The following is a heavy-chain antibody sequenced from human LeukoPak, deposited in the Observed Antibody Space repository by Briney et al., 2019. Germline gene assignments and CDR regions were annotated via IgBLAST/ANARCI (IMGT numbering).Heavy chain of an antibody. D-gene: IGHD2-21*01. CDR1: GRTFSSYA. CDR3: ARTCGGDRYWHWFDP. V-gene: IGHV1-69*13. Sequence: SVNGCCKASGRTFSSYAISWVRQAPGQGIEWRGGIIPIFGTANYAQKFQGRVTITADESTSTAYMELSSLRSEDPAVYSGARTCGGDRYWHWFDPWGQGTPVTVSS. CDR2: IIPIFGTA. J-gene: IGHJ5*02.